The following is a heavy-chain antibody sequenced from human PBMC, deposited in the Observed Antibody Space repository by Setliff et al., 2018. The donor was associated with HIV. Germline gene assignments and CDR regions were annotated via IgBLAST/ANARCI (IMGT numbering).Heavy chain of an antibody. CDR1: GYTFTSYG. CDR3: AGDGYYYDSSGNLAYYFDY. D-gene: IGHD3-22*01. CDR2: INTYTGNP. Sequence: ASVKVSCKASGYTFTSYGMNWVRQAPGQGLEWMGWINTYTGNPTYNQDFTGRFVFSLDIYVSTAYLQISSLKAEDIAVYYCAGDGYYYDSSGNLAYYFDYWGQGTLVTVSS. V-gene: IGHV7-4-1*02. J-gene: IGHJ4*02.